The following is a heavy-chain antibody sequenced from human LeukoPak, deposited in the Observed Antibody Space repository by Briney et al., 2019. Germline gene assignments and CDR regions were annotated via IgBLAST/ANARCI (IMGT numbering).Heavy chain of an antibody. J-gene: IGHJ4*02. Sequence: SETLSLTCTVSGGSISSYYWSWIRQPAGKGLEWIGRIYTSGSTNYNPSLKSRVTISVDTSKNQFSLKLSSVTAADTAVYYCARDPWFYSDSSGYSQAWGQGTLVTVSS. CDR2: IYTSGST. CDR3: ARDPWFYSDSSGYSQA. CDR1: GGSISSYY. D-gene: IGHD3-22*01. V-gene: IGHV4-4*07.